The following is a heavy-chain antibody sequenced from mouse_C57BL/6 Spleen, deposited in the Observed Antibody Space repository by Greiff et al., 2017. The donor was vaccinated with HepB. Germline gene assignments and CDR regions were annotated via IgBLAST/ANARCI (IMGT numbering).Heavy chain of an antibody. D-gene: IGHD1-1*01. CDR3: AREEPYYYGSSLYYAMDY. Sequence: EVKLVESEGGLVQPGSSMKLSCTASGFTFSDYYMAWVRQVPEKGLEWVANINYDGSSTYYLDSLKSRFIISRENAKNILYLQMSSLKSEDTATYYCAREEPYYYGSSLYYAMDYWGQGTSVTVSS. V-gene: IGHV5-16*01. CDR1: GFTFSDYY. CDR2: INYDGSST. J-gene: IGHJ4*01.